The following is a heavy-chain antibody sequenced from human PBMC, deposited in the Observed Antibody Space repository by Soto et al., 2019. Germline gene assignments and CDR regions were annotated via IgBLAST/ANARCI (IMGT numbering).Heavy chain of an antibody. Sequence: HGWSTRISCASCVVRFNIYAMSGVGQAPGKGLEWVSAIGGSGGRTYYADSVKGRFTISRDNSKNTLYLQMNSRRAEDTAVYYCAKETGNPETDCWGEGTLFSGYS. V-gene: IGHV3-23*01. CDR3: AKETGNPETDC. CDR2: IGGSGGRT. J-gene: IGHJ4*02. CDR1: VVRFNIYA. D-gene: IGHD3-9*01.